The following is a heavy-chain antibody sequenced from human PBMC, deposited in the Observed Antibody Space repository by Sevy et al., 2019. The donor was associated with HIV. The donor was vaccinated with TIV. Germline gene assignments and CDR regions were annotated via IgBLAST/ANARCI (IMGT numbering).Heavy chain of an antibody. CDR3: VGEGVGGYSYSLDC. D-gene: IGHD5-18*01. J-gene: IGHJ4*02. Sequence: GGSLRLSCAASGFTFSSYWMSWVRQAPGKGLEWVATMKEDGSERNYGDSVKGRFTISRDNAKNSLYLQMNSLRAEETAVYYCVGEGVGGYSYSLDCWGQGTLVTVSS. V-gene: IGHV3-7*01. CDR2: MKEDGSER. CDR1: GFTFSSYW.